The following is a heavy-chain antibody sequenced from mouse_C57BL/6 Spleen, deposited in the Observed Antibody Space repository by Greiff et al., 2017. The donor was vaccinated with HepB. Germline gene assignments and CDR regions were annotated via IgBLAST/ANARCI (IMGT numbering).Heavy chain of an antibody. CDR3: ARGGVDY. V-gene: IGHV5-17*01. CDR2: ISSGSSTI. Sequence: EVKVEESGGGLVKPGGSLKLSCAASGFTFSDYGMHWVRQAPEKGLEWVAYISSGSSTIYYADTVKGRFTISRDNAKNTLFLQMTSLRSEDTAMYYCARGGVDYWGQGTTLTVSS. CDR1: GFTFSDYG. J-gene: IGHJ2*01.